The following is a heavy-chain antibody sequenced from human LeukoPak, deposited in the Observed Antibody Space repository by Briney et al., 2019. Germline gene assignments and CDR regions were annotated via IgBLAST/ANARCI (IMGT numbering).Heavy chain of an antibody. J-gene: IGHJ4*02. D-gene: IGHD6-13*01. CDR2: ISDNGGST. Sequence: GGSLRLSCAASGFTFNVYTMTWVRQAPGKGLEWVSIISDNGGSTYYADSVKGRFTISRDNSKNTLYLQMNSLRADDTAVYYCARVGVAAAGTDYWGQGTLVTVSS. CDR3: ARVGVAAAGTDY. V-gene: IGHV3-23*01. CDR1: GFTFNVYT.